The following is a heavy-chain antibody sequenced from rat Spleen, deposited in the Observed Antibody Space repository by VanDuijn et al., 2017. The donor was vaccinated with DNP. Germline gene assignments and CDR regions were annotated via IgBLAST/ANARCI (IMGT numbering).Heavy chain of an antibody. Sequence: EVQLVESGGGLVQPGRSMKLSCAASGFTFSNYYMAWVRQAPTKGLEWVAYIRYDGGTTYYGDSVKGRFTVSRDNAKSTLYLQMNSLRSEDTATYYCAKGGDYGGFDYWGQGVMVTVSS. V-gene: IGHV5-22*01. CDR3: AKGGDYGGFDY. CDR2: IRYDGGTT. J-gene: IGHJ2*01. D-gene: IGHD1-11*01. CDR1: GFTFSNYY.